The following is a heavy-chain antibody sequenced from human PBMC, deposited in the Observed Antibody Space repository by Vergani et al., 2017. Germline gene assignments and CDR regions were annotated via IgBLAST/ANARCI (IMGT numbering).Heavy chain of an antibody. CDR2: ISSSSSYI. J-gene: IGHJ6*02. D-gene: IGHD3-10*01. Sequence: EVQLVESGGGLVKRGGSLRLSCAASGFTFSSYSMNWVRQAPGKGLEWVSSISSSSSYIHYSDSLKGRFTISRDNAKSSLYLQMNSLRAEDTGVYYCARDRYYHGSGSYPYFFFYGLGVWGQGTAVTVSS. CDR1: GFTFSSYS. CDR3: ARDRYYHGSGSYPYFFFYGLGV. V-gene: IGHV3-21*01.